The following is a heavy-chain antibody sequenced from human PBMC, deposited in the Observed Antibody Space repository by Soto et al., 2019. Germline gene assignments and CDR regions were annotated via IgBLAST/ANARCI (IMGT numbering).Heavy chain of an antibody. V-gene: IGHV1-2*02. CDR3: ASPTTPPYYYYYYGMDV. Sequence: ASVKVSCKASGYTFTGYYMHWVRQAPGQGLEWMGWINPNSGGTNYAQKFQGRVTMTRDTSISTAYMELSRLRSDDTAVYYCASPTTPPYYYYYYGMDVWGQGPRSPSP. D-gene: IGHD1-26*01. J-gene: IGHJ6*02. CDR1: GYTFTGYY. CDR2: INPNSGGT.